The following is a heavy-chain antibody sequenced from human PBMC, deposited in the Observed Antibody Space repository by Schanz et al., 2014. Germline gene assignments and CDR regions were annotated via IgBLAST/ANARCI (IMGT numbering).Heavy chain of an antibody. CDR3: VSQTGSPHS. V-gene: IGHV3-7*02. CDR1: GFTFSDYW. Sequence: EVHLLESGGGLVQPGGSLRLSCAASGFTFSDYWMSWVRQAPGKGPEWVANIKHDGSVKDYVDSVEGRFTISRDNAKRSLFLQMNSLTVDYTAVYCCVSQTGSPHSWGQGTLVTVSS. D-gene: IGHD6-13*01. J-gene: IGHJ4*02. CDR2: IKHDGSVK.